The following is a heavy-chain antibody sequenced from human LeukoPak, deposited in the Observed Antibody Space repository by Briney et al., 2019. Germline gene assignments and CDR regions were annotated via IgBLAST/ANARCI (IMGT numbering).Heavy chain of an antibody. Sequence: PSETLSLTCSVPGGSISSGSYYWSWIRQPAGKGREWIGRIYTRGSTNYNPSLKSRATISVDTSKNQFSLKLSSVTAADTAVYYCARQTYGSGSYYYDYWGQGTLVTVSS. CDR2: IYTRGST. CDR3: ARQTYGSGSYYYDY. D-gene: IGHD3-10*01. V-gene: IGHV4-61*02. CDR1: GGSISSGSYY. J-gene: IGHJ4*02.